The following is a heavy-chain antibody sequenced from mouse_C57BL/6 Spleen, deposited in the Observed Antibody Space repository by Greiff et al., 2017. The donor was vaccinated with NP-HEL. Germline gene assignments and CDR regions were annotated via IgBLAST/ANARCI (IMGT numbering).Heavy chain of an antibody. CDR1: GYTFTSYT. V-gene: IGHV1-4*01. J-gene: IGHJ2*01. CDR3: AREVRDFDY. CDR2: INPSSGYT. Sequence: QVQLKESGAELARPGASVKMSCKASGYTFTSYTMHWVKQRPGQGLEWIGYINPSSGYTKYNQKFKDKATLTADKSSSTAYMQLSSLTSEDSAVYYCAREVRDFDYWGQGTTLTVSS. D-gene: IGHD2-14*01.